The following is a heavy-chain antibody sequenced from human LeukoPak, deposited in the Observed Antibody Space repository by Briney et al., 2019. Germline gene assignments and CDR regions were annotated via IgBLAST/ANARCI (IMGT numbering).Heavy chain of an antibody. CDR3: ARGPSPTIFGVVINYYYYYGMDV. CDR1: GGSISSGDYY. J-gene: IGHJ6*02. CDR2: IYYSGST. Sequence: PSETLSLTCTVSGGSISSGDYYWSWIRQPPGKGLEWIGYIYYSGSTYYNPSLKSRVTISVDTSKNQFSLKLSSVTAADTAVYYCARGPSPTIFGVVINYYYYYGMDVWGQGTTVTVSS. D-gene: IGHD3-3*01. V-gene: IGHV4-30-4*01.